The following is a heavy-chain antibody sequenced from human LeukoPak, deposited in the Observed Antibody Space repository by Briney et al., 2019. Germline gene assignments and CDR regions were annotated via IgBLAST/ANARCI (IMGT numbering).Heavy chain of an antibody. V-gene: IGHV3-53*01. Sequence: GGSLRLTCAASGFTVSSNYMSCVRQAPGKGLEWVSVIYSGGSTYYADSVKGRFTISRDNSKNTLYLQMNSLRAEDTAVYYCASMRYSSGWSWGQGTLVTVSS. CDR3: ASMRYSSGWS. J-gene: IGHJ5*02. D-gene: IGHD6-19*01. CDR1: GFTVSSNY. CDR2: IYSGGST.